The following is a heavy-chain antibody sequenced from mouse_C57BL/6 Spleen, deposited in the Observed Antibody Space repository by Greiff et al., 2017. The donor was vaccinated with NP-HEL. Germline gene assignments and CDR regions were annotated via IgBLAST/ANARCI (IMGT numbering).Heavy chain of an antibody. Sequence: EVKLMESGPELVKPGASVKISCKASGYSFTGYYMNWVKQSPEKSLEWIGEINPSTGGTTYNQKFKAKATLTVDKSSSTAYMQLKSLTSEDSAVYYCARREDDYDVTWFAYWGQGTLVTVSA. J-gene: IGHJ3*01. CDR3: ARREDDYDVTWFAY. V-gene: IGHV1-42*01. CDR2: INPSTGGT. D-gene: IGHD2-4*01. CDR1: GYSFTGYY.